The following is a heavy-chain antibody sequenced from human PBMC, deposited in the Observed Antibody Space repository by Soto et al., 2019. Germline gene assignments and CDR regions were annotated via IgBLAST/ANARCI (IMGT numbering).Heavy chain of an antibody. D-gene: IGHD6-13*01. CDR1: GYTFTSYA. CDR3: ARSRGYSSSWYDY. Sequence: ASVKVSCKASGYTFTSYAMHWVRQAPGQRLEWMGWINAGNGNTKYAQKLQGRAIMTTDTSTSTAYMELRSLRSDDTAVYYCARSRGYSSSWYDYWGQGTLVTVSS. CDR2: INAGNGNT. V-gene: IGHV1-3*01. J-gene: IGHJ4*02.